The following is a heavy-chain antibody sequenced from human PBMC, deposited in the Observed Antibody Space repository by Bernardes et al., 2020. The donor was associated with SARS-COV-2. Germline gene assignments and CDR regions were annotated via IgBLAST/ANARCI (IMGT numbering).Heavy chain of an antibody. D-gene: IGHD4-17*01. CDR2: IYPGDSES. CDR3: AKDPSRHDYGDNFDY. V-gene: IGHV5-51*01. Sequence: GESLKISCKASGYSFTNYWIGWVRQMPGKGLEWMGIIYPGDSESRYSPSFQGQVTISADKSMNTAYLQWSSLKASDTAMYYCAKDPSRHDYGDNFDYWGQGTLVTVSS. CDR1: GYSFTNYW. J-gene: IGHJ4*02.